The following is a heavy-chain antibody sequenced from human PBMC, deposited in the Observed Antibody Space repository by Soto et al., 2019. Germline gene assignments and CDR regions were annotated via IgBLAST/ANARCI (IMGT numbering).Heavy chain of an antibody. CDR3: ARGHDILTGTRLDP. CDR1: GGSFSGYY. J-gene: IGHJ5*02. V-gene: IGHV4-34*01. Sequence: PSETLSLTCAVYGGSFSGYYWSWIRQPPGKGLEWIGEINHSGSTNYNPSLKSRVTISVDTSKNQFSLKLSSVTAADTAVYYCARGHDILTGTRLDPWGQGTLVTVSS. D-gene: IGHD3-9*01. CDR2: INHSGST.